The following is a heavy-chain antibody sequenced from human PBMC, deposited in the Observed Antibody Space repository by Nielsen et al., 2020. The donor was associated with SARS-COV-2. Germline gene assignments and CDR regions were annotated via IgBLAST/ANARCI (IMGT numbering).Heavy chain of an antibody. CDR3: AKGDGDSWSPFLYVDS. D-gene: IGHD6-13*01. CDR2: ISSGGTNT. CDR1: GFTFSRYA. J-gene: IGHJ4*02. Sequence: ESLKIPCAASGFTFSRYAMSWVRQAPGRGLEWVSAISSGGTNTYHAVSVKGRFTISGDNSKNTLYLQMNSLRAEDTAVYYCAKGDGDSWSPFLYVDSWGQGTLVTVSS. V-gene: IGHV3-23*01.